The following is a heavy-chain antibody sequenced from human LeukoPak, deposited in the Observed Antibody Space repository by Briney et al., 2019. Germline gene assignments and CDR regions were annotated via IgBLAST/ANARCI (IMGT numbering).Heavy chain of an antibody. V-gene: IGHV1-2*02. CDR1: GYTFTGYY. J-gene: IGHJ6*02. CDR3: ARDATYCSSTSCYRRYYYYYGMDV. Sequence: ASVKVSCKASGYTFTGYYMHWVRQAPGQGLEWMGWINPNSGGTNYAQKFQGRVTMTRDTSISTAYMELSRLRSDDTAVYYCARDATYCSSTSCYRRYYYYYGMDVWGQGTTVTVSS. CDR2: INPNSGGT. D-gene: IGHD2-2*02.